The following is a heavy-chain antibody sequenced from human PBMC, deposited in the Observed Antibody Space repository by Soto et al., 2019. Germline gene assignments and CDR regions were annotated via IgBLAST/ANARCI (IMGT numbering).Heavy chain of an antibody. Sequence: SVKVSCKASGGTFSSYAISWVRQAPGQGLEWMGGIIPIFGTANYAQKFQGRVTITAEKSTSTAYMELSSLRSEDTAVYYCARSIDYYGMDAWGKGNTVTVSS. CDR1: GGTFSSYA. D-gene: IGHD6-6*01. J-gene: IGHJ6*04. CDR3: ARSIDYYGMDA. V-gene: IGHV1-69*06. CDR2: IIPIFGTA.